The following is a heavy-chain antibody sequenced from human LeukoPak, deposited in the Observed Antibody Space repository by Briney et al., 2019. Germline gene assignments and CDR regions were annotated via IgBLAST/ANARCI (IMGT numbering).Heavy chain of an antibody. J-gene: IGHJ4*02. CDR1: GGSFSGYY. V-gene: IGHV4-34*01. Sequence: SETLSLTCAVYGGSFSGYYWSWIRQPPGKGLEWLGEINHSGSTNYNPSLKSRVTISVDTSKNQFSLKLSSVTAADTAVYYCAMDTAMADYWGQGTLVTVSS. CDR2: INHSGST. CDR3: AMDTAMADY. D-gene: IGHD5-18*01.